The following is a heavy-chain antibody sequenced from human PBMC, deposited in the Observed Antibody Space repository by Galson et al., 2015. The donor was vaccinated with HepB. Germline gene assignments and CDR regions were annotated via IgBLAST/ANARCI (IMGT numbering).Heavy chain of an antibody. D-gene: IGHD6-13*01. CDR1: GFTFSSYA. Sequence: SLRLSCAASGFTFSSYAMHWVRQAPGKGLEYVSAISSNGGSTYYADSVKGRFTISRDNSKNTLYLQMSSLRAEDAAVYYCVRDQLSSLEQLASLYNWFDPWGQGTLVTVSS. J-gene: IGHJ5*02. CDR2: ISSNGGST. CDR3: VRDQLSSLEQLASLYNWFDP. V-gene: IGHV3-64D*06.